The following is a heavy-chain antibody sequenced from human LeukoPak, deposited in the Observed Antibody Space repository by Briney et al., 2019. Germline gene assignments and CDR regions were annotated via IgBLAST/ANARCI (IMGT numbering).Heavy chain of an antibody. CDR1: GGSISSSSYY. CDR2: IYYTGRT. D-gene: IGHD3-10*01. Sequence: SETLSLTCTVSGGSISSSSYYWGWIRQPPGEGLEWSGTIYYTGRTYYNPSLKSRVTISEDTSNKQFSLKLSSVTAADTAVYYCVRRPYYYGSGRHFDYWGQGILVTVSS. CDR3: VRRPYYYGSGRHFDY. J-gene: IGHJ4*02. V-gene: IGHV4-39*01.